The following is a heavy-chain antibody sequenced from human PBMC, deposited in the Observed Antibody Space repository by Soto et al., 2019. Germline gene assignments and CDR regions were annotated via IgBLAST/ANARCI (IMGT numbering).Heavy chain of an antibody. CDR3: ARDNIGWLRLRGHLDY. V-gene: IGHV3-7*01. J-gene: IGHJ4*02. CDR1: GFTFSSYW. CDR2: IKQDGSEK. D-gene: IGHD5-12*01. Sequence: GGSLRLSCAASGFTFSSYWMSWVRQAPGKRLEWVANIKQDGSEKYYVDSVKGRFTISRDNAKNSRYLQMNCLRAEDTAVYYCARDNIGWLRLRGHLDYWGQGTLVTVSS.